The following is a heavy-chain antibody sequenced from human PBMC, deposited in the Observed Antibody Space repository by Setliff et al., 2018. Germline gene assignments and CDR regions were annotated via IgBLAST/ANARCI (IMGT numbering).Heavy chain of an antibody. CDR2: ISPSGGST. V-gene: IGHV1-46*01. J-gene: IGHJ4*02. CDR3: AREAKRNVVVVVAATPVY. CDR1: GYTFTGYY. Sequence: GASVKVSCKASGYTFTGYYFHWVRQAPGQGLEWMGIISPSGGSTSYAQKFQDRVTMTRDTSTSTVYMELSSLRSEDTAVYYCAREAKRNVVVVVAATPVYWGQGTLVTVSS. D-gene: IGHD2-15*01.